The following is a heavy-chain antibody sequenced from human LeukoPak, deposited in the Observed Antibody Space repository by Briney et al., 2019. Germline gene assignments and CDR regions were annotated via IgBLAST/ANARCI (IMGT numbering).Heavy chain of an antibody. CDR3: AREYRQYCTNGVCYTFDY. J-gene: IGHJ4*02. V-gene: IGHV4-61*02. CDR2: IYTSGST. CDR1: GNSISSGDYY. Sequence: SETLSLTCTVSGNSISSGDYYWSWIRQPAGKGLEWIGRIYTSGSTTYNPSLKSRVTISGDTSENQSSLRLSSVTAADTAVYYCAREYRQYCTNGVCYTFDYWGQGTLVTVSS. D-gene: IGHD2-8*01.